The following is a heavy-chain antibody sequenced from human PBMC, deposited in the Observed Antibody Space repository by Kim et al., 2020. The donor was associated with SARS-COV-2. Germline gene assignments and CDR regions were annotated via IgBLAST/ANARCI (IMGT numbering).Heavy chain of an antibody. Sequence: SETLSLTCTVSGGSISSYSYYWGWIRQPPGKGLEWIGSIYYSGSTYYNPSLKSRVTISVDTSKNQFSLKLSSVTAADTAVYYCARHAKAAAGPKFDYWGQGTLVTVSS. CDR1: GGSISSYSYY. V-gene: IGHV4-39*01. CDR3: ARHAKAAAGPKFDY. CDR2: IYYSGST. J-gene: IGHJ4*02. D-gene: IGHD6-13*01.